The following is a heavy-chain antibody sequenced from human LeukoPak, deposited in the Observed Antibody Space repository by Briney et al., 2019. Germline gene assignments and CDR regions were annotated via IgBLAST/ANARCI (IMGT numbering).Heavy chain of an antibody. D-gene: IGHD5-24*01. J-gene: IGHJ4*02. CDR2: ISSSGSTI. CDR3: ARGADGYNWEFDY. Sequence: GGSLRLSCAASGFTFSSYAMSWVRQAPGKGLEWVSYISSSGSTIYYADSVKGRFTISRGNAKNSLYLQMNSLRAEDTAVYYCARGADGYNWEFDYWGQGTLVTVSS. V-gene: IGHV3-48*04. CDR1: GFTFSSYA.